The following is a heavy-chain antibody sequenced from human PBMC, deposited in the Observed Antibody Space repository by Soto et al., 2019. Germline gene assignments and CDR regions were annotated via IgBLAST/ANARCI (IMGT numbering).Heavy chain of an antibody. J-gene: IGHJ6*02. D-gene: IGHD1-26*01. CDR1: GFTFSSYA. CDR3: AKVSGYYYYYGMDV. V-gene: IGHV3-23*01. Sequence: GGSLRLSCAASGFTFSSYAMSWVRQAPGKGLEWVSAISGSGGSTYYADSVKGRFTISRDNSKNTLYLQMNSLRAEDTAVYYCAKVSGYYYYYGMDVWCQGTTVTVSS. CDR2: ISGSGGST.